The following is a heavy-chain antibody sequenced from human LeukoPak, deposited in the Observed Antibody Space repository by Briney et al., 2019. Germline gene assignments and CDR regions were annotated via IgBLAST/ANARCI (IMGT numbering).Heavy chain of an antibody. D-gene: IGHD3-22*01. CDR2: ISKSSDRI. V-gene: IGHV3-48*04. Sequence: GGSLRLSCAASGFTFSSYSMNWVRQAPGKGLEWVSYISKSSDRIYHADSVKGRFTISRDNAKNSLYLQMDSLRAEDTAVYYWGGDLLNDEGSGCFFDQWGGGTLVTVSS. CDR3: GGDLLNDEGSGCFFDQ. J-gene: IGHJ4*02. CDR1: GFTFSSYS.